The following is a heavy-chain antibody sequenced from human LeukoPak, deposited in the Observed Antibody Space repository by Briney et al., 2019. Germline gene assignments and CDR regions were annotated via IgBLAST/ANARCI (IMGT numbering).Heavy chain of an antibody. CDR1: GFTFSSYE. J-gene: IGHJ4*02. D-gene: IGHD3-10*01. Sequence: PGGSLRLSCAASGFTFSSYEMNWVRQVPGKGLEWVSYISGSGTTIYYADSVKGRFTISRDNAKNSLYLQMNSLRAEDTAVYYCVSAYGALLDSWGQGTLVTVSS. CDR3: VSAYGALLDS. V-gene: IGHV3-48*03. CDR2: ISGSGTTI.